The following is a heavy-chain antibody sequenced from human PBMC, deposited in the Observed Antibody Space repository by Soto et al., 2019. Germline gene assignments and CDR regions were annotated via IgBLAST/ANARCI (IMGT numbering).Heavy chain of an antibody. CDR2: IYYSGIT. CDR3: ARDRMEQWLVRSGAFDI. Sequence: SETLSLTCTVSGCSISIYYWSWIRQPPGKGLEWIGYIYYSGITNYNPSLKSRVTISVDTSKNQFSLKLSSVTAADTAVYYCARDRMEQWLVRSGAFDIWGQGTMVTVSS. D-gene: IGHD6-19*01. J-gene: IGHJ3*02. V-gene: IGHV4-59*01. CDR1: GCSISIYY.